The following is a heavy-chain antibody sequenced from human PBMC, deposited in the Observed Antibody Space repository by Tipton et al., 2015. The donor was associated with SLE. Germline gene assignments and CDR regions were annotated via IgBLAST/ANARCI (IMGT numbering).Heavy chain of an antibody. Sequence: TLSLTCAVYGASFSGYYWNWIRQPPGKGLEWIGEINHSGSTDYNPSLKSRVTISVDTSKNQFSLNLNSVTAADTAVYYCARENGDFYYFDYWGQGTLVTVSS. D-gene: IGHD4-17*01. CDR1: GASFSGYY. CDR3: ARENGDFYYFDY. V-gene: IGHV4-34*01. CDR2: INHSGST. J-gene: IGHJ4*02.